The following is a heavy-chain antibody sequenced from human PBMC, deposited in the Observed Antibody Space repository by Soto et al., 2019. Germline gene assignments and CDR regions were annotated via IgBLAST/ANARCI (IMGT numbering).Heavy chain of an antibody. V-gene: IGHV4-39*01. CDR2: IYYSGTT. Sequence: QLQLQESGPGLVKPSETLSLTCTVSGDSIRSGSYHWGWIRQPPGKGLEWIASIYYSGTTYYNPSLKSRVTISVDMSRNQFYVKVGSVTAADTSTYYCVRHVGDRLWYFDYWGQGTLVAVSS. D-gene: IGHD2-21*01. CDR1: GDSIRSGSYH. J-gene: IGHJ4*02. CDR3: VRHVGDRLWYFDY.